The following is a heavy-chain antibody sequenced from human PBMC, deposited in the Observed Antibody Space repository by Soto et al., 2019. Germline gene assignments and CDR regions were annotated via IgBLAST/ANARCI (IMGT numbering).Heavy chain of an antibody. D-gene: IGHD2-15*01. CDR1: GYTFTSYA. CDR2: INAGNGNT. Sequence: ASVKVSCKASGYTFTSYAMHWVRQAPGQRLEWMGGINAGNGNTKYSQKFQGRVTMTRDTSASTAYMELSSLRSEDTAVYYCARVPVVVAELLQSRPRRQAMEHWFDPWGQGTLVTVSS. J-gene: IGHJ5*02. CDR3: ARVPVVVAELLQSRPRRQAMEHWFDP. V-gene: IGHV1-3*01.